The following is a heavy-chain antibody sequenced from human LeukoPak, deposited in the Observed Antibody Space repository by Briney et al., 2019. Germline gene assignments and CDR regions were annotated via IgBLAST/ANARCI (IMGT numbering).Heavy chain of an antibody. V-gene: IGHV3-21*01. Sequence: GGSLRLSCAASGLTFSSYNMNWVRQAPGKGLGWVSSISSHNNYIYYADPVKGRFTISRDNAKNSLYLQMNSLRAEDTAVYYCARELGYCSGGSCSTWGQGTLVTVSS. CDR1: GLTFSSYN. CDR3: ARELGYCSGGSCST. J-gene: IGHJ5*02. D-gene: IGHD2-15*01. CDR2: ISSHNNYI.